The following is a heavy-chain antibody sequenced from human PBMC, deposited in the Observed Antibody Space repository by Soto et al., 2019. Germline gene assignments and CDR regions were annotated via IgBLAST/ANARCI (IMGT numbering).Heavy chain of an antibody. Sequence: SVKVSCKASGGTFSTYAISWVRQAPGQGLEWVGGIIPIFGTANYAQKFQGRVTITADESTSTAYMELSSLRSEDTAVYYCARAAYSYGTAYLSYYYGMDVWGQGTTVTVSS. V-gene: IGHV1-69*13. CDR3: ARAAYSYGTAYLSYYYGMDV. CDR2: IIPIFGTA. J-gene: IGHJ6*02. CDR1: GGTFSTYA. D-gene: IGHD5-18*01.